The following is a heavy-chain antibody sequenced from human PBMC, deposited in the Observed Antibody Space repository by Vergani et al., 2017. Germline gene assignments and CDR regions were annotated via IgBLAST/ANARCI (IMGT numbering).Heavy chain of an antibody. CDR2: MYHSCST. CDR1: GGSMSGYY. J-gene: IGHJ5*02. D-gene: IGHD3-10*01. CDR3: GRVADFYGLGSRLLDL. V-gene: IGHV4-59*01. Sequence: QVRLQESGPGLVKPSETLSLTCSVSGGSMSGYYWSWIRQPPGKELEWIGYMYHSCSTNYNPSLETRVTIAGDTSKNQFSLKLNSVTAADTAVYYCGRVADFYGLGSRLLDLWGQGILVTVPS.